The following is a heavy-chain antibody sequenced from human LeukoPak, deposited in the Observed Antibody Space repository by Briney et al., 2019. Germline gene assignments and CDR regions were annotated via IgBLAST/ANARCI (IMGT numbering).Heavy chain of an antibody. J-gene: IGHJ6*03. CDR3: ARDEGYSGYDYDLPYYYYYYMDV. CDR2: ISGSGGST. Sequence: PGGSLRLSCAASGFTFSSYAMSWVRQAPGKGLEWVSAISGSGGSTYYADSVKGRFTISRDNSKNTLFLQMNSLRAEDTAVYFCARDEGYSGYDYDLPYYYYYYMDVWGKGTTVTVSS. D-gene: IGHD5-12*01. CDR1: GFTFSSYA. V-gene: IGHV3-23*01.